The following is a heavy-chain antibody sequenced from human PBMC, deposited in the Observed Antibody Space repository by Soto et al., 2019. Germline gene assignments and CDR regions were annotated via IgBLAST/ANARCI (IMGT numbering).Heavy chain of an antibody. CDR2: INSDGSVS. J-gene: IGHJ6*03. V-gene: IGHV3-74*01. CDR3: ARGDCVGGTCYSLAGSFYYYLDV. Sequence: EVKLVESGGGLVQPGGSLRLSCAASGFTFTNYWMYWVRQAPGKGLVWVSRINSDGSVSSYADSVKGRLTISRDNVKNTLYLQMNSLRAEYTAVYYCARGDCVGGTCYSLAGSFYYYLDVWGKGTTVTVFS. D-gene: IGHD2-15*01. CDR1: GFTFTNYW.